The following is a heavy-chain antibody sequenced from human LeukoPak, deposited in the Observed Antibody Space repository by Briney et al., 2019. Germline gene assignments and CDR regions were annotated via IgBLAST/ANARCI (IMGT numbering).Heavy chain of an antibody. Sequence: SETLSLTCTVSGGSISSYYWSWIRQPAGKGLEWIGRIHTSGSTNYNPSLKSRVTMSVDTSKSQFSLKLSSVTAADTAVYYCARDVYYYDSSGRYYFDYWGQGTLVTVSS. CDR2: IHTSGST. CDR3: ARDVYYYDSSGRYYFDY. D-gene: IGHD3-22*01. CDR1: GGSISSYY. V-gene: IGHV4-4*07. J-gene: IGHJ4*02.